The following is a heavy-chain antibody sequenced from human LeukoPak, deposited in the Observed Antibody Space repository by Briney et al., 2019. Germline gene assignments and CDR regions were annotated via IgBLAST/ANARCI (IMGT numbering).Heavy chain of an antibody. CDR1: GGSISSYY. D-gene: IGHD2-2*01. V-gene: IGHV4-59*08. CDR3: ARRLVDYFDY. CDR2: IYYSGST. J-gene: IGHJ4*02. Sequence: SEALSLTCTVSGGSISSYYWSWIPLPPGKGLEWIGYIYYSGSTNYNPSLKSRVTISVDTSKNQFSLKLSSVTAADTAVYYCARRLVDYFDYWGQGTLVTVSS.